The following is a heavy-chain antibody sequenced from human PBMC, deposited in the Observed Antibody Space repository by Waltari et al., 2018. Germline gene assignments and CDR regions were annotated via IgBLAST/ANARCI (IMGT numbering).Heavy chain of an antibody. Sequence: EVQLLESGGGLVQPGGSLRLSCVVSGFTFGSYAMSWVRQAPGKGLEWVSSISGSGATTSYADSVKGRCTISRDNSKNTLYLQMNSLRAEDTAVYYCAKGRMYNWNDEFDYWGQGTLVTVSS. CDR2: ISGSGATT. CDR3: AKGRMYNWNDEFDY. CDR1: GFTFGSYA. D-gene: IGHD1-20*01. V-gene: IGHV3-23*01. J-gene: IGHJ4*02.